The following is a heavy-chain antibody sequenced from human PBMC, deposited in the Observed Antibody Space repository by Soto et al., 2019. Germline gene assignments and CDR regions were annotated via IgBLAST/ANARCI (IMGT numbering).Heavy chain of an antibody. CDR1: GGSFSGYY. CDR2: INHSGST. D-gene: IGHD4-17*01. J-gene: IGHJ5*02. CDR3: ARVATVTTSWFDP. Sequence: SETLSLTCAVYGGSFSGYYWIRIRQPPGKGLEWIGEINHSGSTNYNPSLKSRVTISVDTSKNQFSLKLSSVTAADTAVYYCARVATVTTSWFDPWGQGTLVTVSS. V-gene: IGHV4-34*01.